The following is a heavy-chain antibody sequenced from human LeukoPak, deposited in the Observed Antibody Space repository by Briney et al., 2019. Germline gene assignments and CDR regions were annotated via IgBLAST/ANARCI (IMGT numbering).Heavy chain of an antibody. CDR3: ARALSGNHDRVSFTEFDS. J-gene: IGHJ4*02. CDR1: GYTFTSYG. D-gene: IGHD1-14*01. Sequence: GASVKVSCKASGYTFTSYGISWVRQAPGQGLEWMGWISAYNGNTNYAQKLQGRVTMTTDTFTSTAYMELRSLKSDDRAIYYCARALSGNHDRVSFTEFDSWGQGTLVTVSS. V-gene: IGHV1-18*01. CDR2: ISAYNGNT.